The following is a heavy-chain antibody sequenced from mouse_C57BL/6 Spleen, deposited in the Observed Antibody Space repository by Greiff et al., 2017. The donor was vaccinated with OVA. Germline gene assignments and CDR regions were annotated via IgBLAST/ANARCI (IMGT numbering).Heavy chain of an antibody. J-gene: IGHJ3*01. V-gene: IGHV14-1*01. CDR3: TAWDYYGSSSFAY. CDR2: IDPGDGDT. CDR1: GFNIKDYY. Sequence: EVQLQQSGAELVRPGASVKLSCTASGFNIKDYYMHWVKQRPEQGLEWIGRIDPGDGDTEYAPKFQGKATMTADTSSNTASLQLSSLTSEDTAVYYCTAWDYYGSSSFAYWGQGTLVTVSA. D-gene: IGHD1-1*01.